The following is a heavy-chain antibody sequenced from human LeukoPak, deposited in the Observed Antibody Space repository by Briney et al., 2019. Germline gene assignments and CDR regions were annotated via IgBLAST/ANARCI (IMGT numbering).Heavy chain of an antibody. CDR1: GASISNYY. CDR3: ASSHYSDYNVVTPGDF. J-gene: IGHJ4*02. CDR2: IYYTGST. V-gene: IGHV4-59*01. D-gene: IGHD5-12*01. Sequence: SETLSLTCNVSGASISNYYWTWIRQPPGKGLEWIGYIYYTGSTSYSPSLRSRVTVSIDTSKNQFSLKLNSVTAADTAVYYCASSHYSDYNVVTPGDFWGQGTLVTVSS.